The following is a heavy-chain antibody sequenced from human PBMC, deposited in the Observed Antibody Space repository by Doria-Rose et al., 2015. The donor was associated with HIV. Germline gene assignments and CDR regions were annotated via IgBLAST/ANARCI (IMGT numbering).Heavy chain of an antibody. V-gene: IGHV3-21*03. J-gene: IGHJ2*01. CDR2: ISSDSNYI. CDR3: ARDPDPTELRFLEL. Sequence: GGLVRPGGSLSLSFAASGFTFITYSMNWVRQAPGKGLEWVSSISSDSNYIYYTDSLKGRFIISRDNAKNALFLQMNDLRIEDTGVYYCARDPDPTELRFLELWGRGTLGTVSS. CDR1: GFTFITYS. D-gene: IGHD5-18*01.